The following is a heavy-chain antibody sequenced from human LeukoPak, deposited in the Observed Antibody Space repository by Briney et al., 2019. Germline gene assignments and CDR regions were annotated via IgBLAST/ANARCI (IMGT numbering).Heavy chain of an antibody. J-gene: IGHJ6*02. D-gene: IGHD3-3*01. CDR3: ARTPHYDFWTTPYYYYGMDV. Sequence: GASVKVSCKASGYTFTGYYMHWVRQAPGQGLEWMGIINPSGGSTSYAQKFQGRVTMTRDTSTSTVYMELSSLRSEDTAVYYCARTPHYDFWTTPYYYYGMDVWGQGTTVTVSS. V-gene: IGHV1-46*01. CDR1: GYTFTGYY. CDR2: INPSGGST.